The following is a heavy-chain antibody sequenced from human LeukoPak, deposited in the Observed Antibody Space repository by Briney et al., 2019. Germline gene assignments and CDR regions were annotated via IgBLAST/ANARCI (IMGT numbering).Heavy chain of an antibody. CDR3: ARGPITMIVG. CDR2: ISSSGSTI. J-gene: IGHJ4*02. V-gene: IGHV3-48*03. CDR1: GFTFSSYE. D-gene: IGHD3-22*01. Sequence: GGSLRLSCAASGFTFSSYEMNWVRQAPGKGLEWVSYISSSGSTIYYADSVKGRSTISRDNAKNSLYLQMNSLRAEDTAVYYCARGPITMIVGWGQGTLVTVSS.